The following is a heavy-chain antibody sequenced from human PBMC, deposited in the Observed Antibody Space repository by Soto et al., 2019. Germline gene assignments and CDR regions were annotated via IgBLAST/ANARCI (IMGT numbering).Heavy chain of an antibody. Sequence: QLQLQESGPGLVKPSETLSLTCSVSGGSISSSSYFWGWTRQPPGRGLEWMGGIYFSGSTYYNPPIKIRVTVSVDTSKNQFSLKLSSVTAADTAVYYCVRHPSDLWFDPWGQGPLVTVSS. CDR1: GGSISSSSYF. CDR2: IYFSGST. J-gene: IGHJ5*02. CDR3: VRHPSDLWFDP. D-gene: IGHD2-21*02. V-gene: IGHV4-39*01.